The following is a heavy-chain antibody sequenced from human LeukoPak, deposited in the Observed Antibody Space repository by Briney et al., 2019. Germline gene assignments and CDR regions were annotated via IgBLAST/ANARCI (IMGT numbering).Heavy chain of an antibody. V-gene: IGHV4-59*01. J-gene: IGHJ5*01. D-gene: IGHD4-17*01. CDR1: GGSISSFY. Sequence: KTSETLSLTCTVSGGSISSFYWSWIRQPPGKGLEWIGYIYYSGSTNYNPSLKSRVTISVDTSKNQFSLKLSSVTAADTAVYYCARDMGAHPTVYNWFDRWGQGRLVSVSS. CDR2: IYYSGST. CDR3: ARDMGAHPTVYNWFDR.